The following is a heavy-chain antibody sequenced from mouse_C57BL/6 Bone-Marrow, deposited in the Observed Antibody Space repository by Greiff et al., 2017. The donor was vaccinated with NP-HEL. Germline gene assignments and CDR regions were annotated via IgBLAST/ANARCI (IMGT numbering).Heavy chain of an antibody. D-gene: IGHD3-2*02. CDR2: IYPGSGNT. CDR3: ARRDFSEGYLDY. J-gene: IGHJ2*01. CDR1: GYTFTDYY. V-gene: IGHV1-76*01. Sequence: QVQLQQSGAELVRPGASVKLSCKASGYTFTDYYINWVKQRPGQGLEWIARIYPGSGNTYYNEKFKGKATLTAEKSSSTAYMQLSSLTSEDSAVYFCARRDFSEGYLDYWGQGTTLTVSS.